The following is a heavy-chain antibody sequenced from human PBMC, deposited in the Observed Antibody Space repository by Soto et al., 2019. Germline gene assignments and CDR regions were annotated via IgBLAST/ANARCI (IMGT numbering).Heavy chain of an antibody. V-gene: IGHV1-8*01. CDR1: GYTFTSYD. Sequence: ASVKVSCKASGYTFTSYDINWVRQATGQGLEWMGWMNPNSGNTGYAQKFQGRVTMTRNTSISTAYMELSSLRSEDTAVYYCARGPFYDFWSGYAYYYYYYMVVWGEGTTVTVSS. D-gene: IGHD3-3*01. J-gene: IGHJ6*03. CDR3: ARGPFYDFWSGYAYYYYYYMVV. CDR2: MNPNSGNT.